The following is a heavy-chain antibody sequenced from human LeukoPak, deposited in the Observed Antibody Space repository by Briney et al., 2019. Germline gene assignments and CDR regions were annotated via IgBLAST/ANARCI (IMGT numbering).Heavy chain of an antibody. V-gene: IGHV3-74*03. CDR2: INSDGSIT. Sequence: GGSLRLSCAASGFTFSNYWMHWVRQAPGKGLVWVARINSDGSITTYTDSVKGRFTISRDNAKNTLYLQMTNLRAEDTAVYYCARVFGYGVAYYFDYWGQGTLVTVSS. CDR3: ARVFGYGVAYYFDY. CDR1: GFTFSNYW. J-gene: IGHJ4*02. D-gene: IGHD2-8*01.